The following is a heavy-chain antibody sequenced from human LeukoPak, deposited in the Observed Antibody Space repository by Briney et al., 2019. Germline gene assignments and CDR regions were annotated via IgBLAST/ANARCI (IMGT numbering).Heavy chain of an antibody. CDR1: GFTLDDYA. D-gene: IGHD2/OR15-2a*01. CDR3: AKGPRTFYYFDY. Sequence: GGSLRLSCAASGFTLDDYAMHWVRQAPGKGLEWVSGISWNSGSIGYADSVKGRFTISRDNAKNSLYLQMNSLRAEDTALYYCAKGPRTFYYFDYWGQGTLVTVSS. CDR2: ISWNSGSI. J-gene: IGHJ4*02. V-gene: IGHV3-9*01.